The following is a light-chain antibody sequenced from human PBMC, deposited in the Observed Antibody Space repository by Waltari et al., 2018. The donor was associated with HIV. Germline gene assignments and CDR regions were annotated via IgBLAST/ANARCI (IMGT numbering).Light chain of an antibody. V-gene: IGKV1-5*03. CDR2: KTS. CDR1: QSVNTY. Sequence: IQMTQSPSALSASVGDRVTITCRASQSVNTYLAWYQQRPGEAPNLLIFKTSSLQTGVPSRFSGSGSGTEVTLTISDLQPEDFGTYYCQQYSSKSWTFGQGTKVEVK. J-gene: IGKJ1*01. CDR3: QQYSSKSWT.